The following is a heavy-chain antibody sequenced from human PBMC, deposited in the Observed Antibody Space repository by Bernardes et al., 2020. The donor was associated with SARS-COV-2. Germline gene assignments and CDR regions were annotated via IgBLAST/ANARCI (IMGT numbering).Heavy chain of an antibody. Sequence: SEPLSLTCTVSGGSVSSGGYYWSWLRQHPGKGLEWIGYIYSSGTTYYHPSLESRLTISLDTSKNQFSLKLSSVTAADTAAYYCARGELLREFLDYWGQGILVTVSS. CDR3: ARGELLREFLDY. CDR2: IYSSGTT. J-gene: IGHJ4*02. V-gene: IGHV4-31*03. D-gene: IGHD3-10*01. CDR1: GGSVSSGGYY.